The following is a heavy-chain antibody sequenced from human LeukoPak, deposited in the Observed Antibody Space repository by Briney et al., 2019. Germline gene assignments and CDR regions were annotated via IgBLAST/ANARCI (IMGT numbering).Heavy chain of an antibody. CDR3: ARDQLPLALLAPDAFDI. J-gene: IGHJ3*02. Sequence: ASVKVSCKASGYTFTSYGISWVRQAPGQGLEWMGWISAYNGNTNYAQKLQGRVTMTTDTSTSTAYMELRSLRSDDTAVYYCARDQLPLALLAPDAFDIWGQGTMVTVSS. CDR1: GYTFTSYG. CDR2: ISAYNGNT. D-gene: IGHD4-23*01. V-gene: IGHV1-18*01.